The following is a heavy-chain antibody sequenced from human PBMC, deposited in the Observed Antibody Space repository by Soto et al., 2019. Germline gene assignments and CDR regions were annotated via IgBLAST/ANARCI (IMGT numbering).Heavy chain of an antibody. CDR1: GGSISSGGYY. CDR2: IYYSGST. CDR3: ASLRLGELSSIDY. V-gene: IGHV4-31*03. J-gene: IGHJ4*02. D-gene: IGHD3-16*02. Sequence: QVQLQESGPGLVKPSQTLSLTCTVSGGSISSGGYYWSWIRQHPGKGLEWIGYIYYSGSTYYNPSLKSRVTISVDTAKNPFSLKLSSVTAADTAVYYCASLRLGELSSIDYWGQGTLVTVSS.